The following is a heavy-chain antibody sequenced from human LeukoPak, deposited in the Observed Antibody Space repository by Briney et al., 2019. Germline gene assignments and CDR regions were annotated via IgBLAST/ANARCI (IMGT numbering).Heavy chain of an antibody. J-gene: IGHJ5*02. Sequence: SETLSLTCTVSGGSIIRSPYYWAWIRQPPGKGLEWIGSIYYTGSTYDNPSLKSRAIISVDTSNNQFSLKLNSVSAPDTAVYYCARQEGSHWDWFDPWGQGTLVTVSS. D-gene: IGHD1-26*01. CDR3: ARQEGSHWDWFDP. CDR2: IYYTGST. V-gene: IGHV4-39*01. CDR1: GGSIIRSPYY.